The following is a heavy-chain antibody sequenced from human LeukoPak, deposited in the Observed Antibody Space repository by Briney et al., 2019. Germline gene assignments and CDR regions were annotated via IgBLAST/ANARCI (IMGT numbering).Heavy chain of an antibody. Sequence: SETLSLTCTVSGGSISSYYWSWIRQPPGKGLEWIGEVYYSGGTNYNPSLQSRVTISVDTSKNQFSLKLSSVTAADTAVYYCARERRSGSYYYFDYWGQGTLVTVSS. CDR2: VYYSGGT. D-gene: IGHD1-26*01. CDR3: ARERRSGSYYYFDY. J-gene: IGHJ4*02. CDR1: GGSISSYY. V-gene: IGHV4-59*01.